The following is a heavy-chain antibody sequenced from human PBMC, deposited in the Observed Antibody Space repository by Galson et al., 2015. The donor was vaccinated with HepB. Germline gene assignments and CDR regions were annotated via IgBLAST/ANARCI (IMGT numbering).Heavy chain of an antibody. Sequence: QSGAEVKKPGESLKISCKDSGYNFTNYWIAWVRQMPGKGLEWMGIIYPGDSDTRYSPSLQGQVTISADKSISTAYVQWNSLKASDTAMYYCARRGMSTTYFHSWGRGTLVTVSS. CDR3: ARRGMSTTYFHS. D-gene: IGHD5-24*01. J-gene: IGHJ4*02. CDR2: IYPGDSDT. CDR1: GYNFTNYW. V-gene: IGHV5-51*01.